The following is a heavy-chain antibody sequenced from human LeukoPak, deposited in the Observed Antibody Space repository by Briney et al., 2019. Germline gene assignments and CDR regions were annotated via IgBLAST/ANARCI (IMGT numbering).Heavy chain of an antibody. V-gene: IGHV1-69*04. Sequence: SVKVSCKASGGTFSSYAISWVRQAPGQGLEWMGRIIPISGIANYAQKFQGRVTITADKSTSTAYMELSSLRSEDTAVYYCARGKSRDGYNSRYYYGMDVWGLGTTVTVSS. CDR1: GGTFSSYA. D-gene: IGHD5-24*01. CDR3: ARGKSRDGYNSRYYYGMDV. J-gene: IGHJ6*02. CDR2: IIPISGIA.